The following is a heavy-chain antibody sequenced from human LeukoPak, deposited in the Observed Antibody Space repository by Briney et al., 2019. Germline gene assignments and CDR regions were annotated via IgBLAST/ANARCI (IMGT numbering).Heavy chain of an antibody. CDR1: GFSFSSYW. D-gene: IGHD3-10*01. J-gene: IGHJ4*02. CDR3: ARDGSPFDF. Sequence: GGSLRLSCAASGFSFSSYWMSWVRQAPGKGLEWVANIKQDGSEKYYVDSVKGRFTISRDNAKKSLYLQMNSLRAEDTALYYCARDGSPFDFWGQGTLVTVPS. CDR2: IKQDGSEK. V-gene: IGHV3-7*01.